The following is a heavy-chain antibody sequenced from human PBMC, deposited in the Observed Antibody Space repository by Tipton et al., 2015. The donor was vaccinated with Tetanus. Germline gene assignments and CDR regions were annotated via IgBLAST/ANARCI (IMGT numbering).Heavy chain of an antibody. CDR3: ARGVWFGPGPRYYFDY. J-gene: IGHJ4*02. D-gene: IGHD3-10*01. Sequence: TLSLTCTVSGDSISSRNSYWGWIRQPPGKGLEWVGSIYYSGSTYYNPSLKSRVTVSLDTSKKQFSLSLNSVTAADTAVYFCARGVWFGPGPRYYFDYWGQGTLVTVSS. CDR2: IYYSGST. CDR1: GDSISSRNSY. V-gene: IGHV4-39*07.